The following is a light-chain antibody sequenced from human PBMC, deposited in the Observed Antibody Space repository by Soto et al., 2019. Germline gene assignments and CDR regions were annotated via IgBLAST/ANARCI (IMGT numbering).Light chain of an antibody. CDR3: QQYSDSVGT. J-gene: IGKJ1*01. V-gene: IGKV3-20*01. CDR2: AAS. CDR1: QSVSSDY. Sequence: IVFTQSPVTLSLSPVERATLSCRASQSVSSDYLAWYQQRPVQAPRLLIYAASSRATGIPDRFSGSGSGTDFTLTISRLEPEDFAVYYCQQYSDSVGTFGQGTKV.